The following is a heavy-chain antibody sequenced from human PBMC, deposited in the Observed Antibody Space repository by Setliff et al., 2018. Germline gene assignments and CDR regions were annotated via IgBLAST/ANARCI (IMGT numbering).Heavy chain of an antibody. V-gene: IGHV3-7*01. J-gene: IGHJ4*02. Sequence: GGSLRLSCAASRFTFSNYWMSWVRQAPGKGLEWVANIKEDGSEKHYRDSVKGRFTISRDNSKNTLYLQMNSLRPDDTAVYYRAKDIYGSGSYAVGGYFDYWGQGTQVTVSS. CDR2: IKEDGSEK. D-gene: IGHD3-10*01. CDR3: AKDIYGSGSYAVGGYFDY. CDR1: RFTFSNYW.